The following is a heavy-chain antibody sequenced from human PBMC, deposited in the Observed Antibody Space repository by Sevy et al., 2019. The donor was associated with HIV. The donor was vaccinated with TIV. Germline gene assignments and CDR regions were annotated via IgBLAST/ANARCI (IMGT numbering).Heavy chain of an antibody. CDR1: GFTFSSYG. V-gene: IGHV3-30-3*01. CDR3: ARDRATISTRNYYYYYGIDV. Sequence: GGSLRLSCAASGFTFSSYGMHWVRQAPGKGLEWVADISYDGSNKYYADSVKGRFTISRDNSKNTLYLQMNSLRAEDTAVYYCARDRATISTRNYYYYYGIDVWGQGNTVTVSS. CDR2: ISYDGSNK. D-gene: IGHD5-12*01. J-gene: IGHJ6*02.